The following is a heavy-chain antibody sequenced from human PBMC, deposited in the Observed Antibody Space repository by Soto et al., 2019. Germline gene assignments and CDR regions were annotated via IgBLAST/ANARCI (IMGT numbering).Heavy chain of an antibody. CDR3: ASRWGVYSGNYLSAFDL. CDR1: GYTFTNYG. Sequence: ASVKVSCKASGYTFTNYGLTWVRQAPGQGLEWMGWISAHTGDTKYAQKFQGRVTMTTDTSTSTAYMDLRSLTSDDTAVYYCASRWGVYSGNYLSAFDLWGQGTMVTVSS. CDR2: ISAHTGDT. J-gene: IGHJ3*01. V-gene: IGHV1-18*04. D-gene: IGHD1-26*01.